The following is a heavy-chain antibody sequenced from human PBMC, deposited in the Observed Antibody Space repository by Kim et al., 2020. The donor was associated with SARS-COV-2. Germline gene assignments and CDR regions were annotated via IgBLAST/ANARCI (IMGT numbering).Heavy chain of an antibody. Sequence: LETLSLTCTVSGGSISSSSYYWGWIRQPPGKGLEWIGSIYYSGSTYYNPSLKSRVTISVDTSKNQFSLKLSSVTAADTAVHYCARHADRYSSSWYDKRPLSFHFDYWGQGTLVTVSS. D-gene: IGHD6-13*01. V-gene: IGHV4-39*01. J-gene: IGHJ4*02. CDR1: GGSISSSSYY. CDR3: ARHADRYSSSWYDKRPLSFHFDY. CDR2: IYYSGST.